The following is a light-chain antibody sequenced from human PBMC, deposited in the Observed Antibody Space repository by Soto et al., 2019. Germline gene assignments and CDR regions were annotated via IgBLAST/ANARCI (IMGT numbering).Light chain of an antibody. CDR3: QQYDSWRPRYT. V-gene: IGKV3-15*01. J-gene: IGKJ2*01. CDR2: DAS. Sequence: EIVMTQSPATLSVSPGERATLSCRASQSISSHLAWFRQKPGQAPRLLIYDASTRATGIPARFSGSGSGTKLPLTISSVQTDDFAVYYWQQYDSWRPRYTFGQGTMLEIK. CDR1: QSISSH.